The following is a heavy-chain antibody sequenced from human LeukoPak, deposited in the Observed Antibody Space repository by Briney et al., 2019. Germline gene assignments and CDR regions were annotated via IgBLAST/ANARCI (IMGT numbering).Heavy chain of an antibody. D-gene: IGHD1-26*01. CDR2: INHSGST. CDR3: AREDVGATCQH. Sequence: SETLSLTCTVSGGSISSSSYYWGWIRQPPGKGLEWIGEINHSGSTNYNPSLKSRVTISVDTSKNQFSLKLSSVTAADTAVYYCAREDVGATCQHWGQGTLVTVSS. J-gene: IGHJ1*01. CDR1: GGSISSSSYY. V-gene: IGHV4-39*07.